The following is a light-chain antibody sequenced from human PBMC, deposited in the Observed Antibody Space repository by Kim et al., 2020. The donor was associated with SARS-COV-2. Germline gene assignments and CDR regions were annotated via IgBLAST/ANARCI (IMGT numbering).Light chain of an antibody. V-gene: IGKV3-11*01. CDR3: QQRKT. CDR1: QSVSSY. CDR2: DAS. J-gene: IGKJ4*01. Sequence: ATLSLSPGERATLSCRASQSVSSYLAWYQQKPGQAPRLLIYDASNRATGIPARFSGSGSGTDFTLTISSLEPEDFAVYYCQQRKTFGGGTKVDIK.